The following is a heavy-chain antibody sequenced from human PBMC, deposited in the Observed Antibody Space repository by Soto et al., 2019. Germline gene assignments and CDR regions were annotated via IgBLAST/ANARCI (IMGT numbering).Heavy chain of an antibody. CDR1: GGSISSGGYY. D-gene: IGHD5-12*01. CDR2: IYYSGST. CDR3: ARGISGYDLDY. Sequence: SETLSLTCTVSGGSISSGGYYWSWIRQHPGKGLEWIGYIYYSGSTYYNPSLKSRVTISVDTSKNQFSLKLSSVTAADTAVYYCARGISGYDLDYWGQGTLVTVSS. J-gene: IGHJ4*02. V-gene: IGHV4-31*03.